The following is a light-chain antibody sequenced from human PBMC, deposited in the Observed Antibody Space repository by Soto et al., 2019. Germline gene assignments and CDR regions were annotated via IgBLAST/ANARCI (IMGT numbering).Light chain of an antibody. Sequence: DIKMTQSPSSLSASVGDRVTITCRASQSISSYLNWYQQKPGKAPKLLIYAASSLQSGVPSRFSGSGSGTDFTLTISSLQPEDFAVYYCQQHSHWPPWTFGQGTKVDI. CDR3: QQHSHWPPWT. CDR2: AAS. J-gene: IGKJ1*01. CDR1: QSISSY. V-gene: IGKV1-39*01.